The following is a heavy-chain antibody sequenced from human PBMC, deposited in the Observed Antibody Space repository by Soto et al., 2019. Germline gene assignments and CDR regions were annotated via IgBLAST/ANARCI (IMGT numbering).Heavy chain of an antibody. J-gene: IGHJ2*01. Sequence: QVQLVESGGGVVQPGRSLRLSCAASGFTFSSYAMHWVRQAPGKGLEWVAVISYDGSNKYYADSVKGRFTISRDNSKNTLYLQMNSLRAEDTAVYYCARAWGDYALYWYFDLWGRGTLVTVSS. V-gene: IGHV3-30-3*01. CDR1: GFTFSSYA. D-gene: IGHD4-17*01. CDR2: ISYDGSNK. CDR3: ARAWGDYALYWYFDL.